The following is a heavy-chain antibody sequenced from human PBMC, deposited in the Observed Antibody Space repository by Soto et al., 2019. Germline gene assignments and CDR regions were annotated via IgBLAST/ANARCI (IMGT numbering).Heavy chain of an antibody. Sequence: QVQLQESGPGLLKPTQTLSLTCTVSGDSAYSRPHSWTWIRQLPDKGLEYIGYIFYSGTTYYNPSLKDRVTISLDTSKNQFYLSLTSVTAADTAVYYCAGPTSYFEYWGQGTLVNVSS. CDR2: IFYSGTT. CDR1: GDSAYSRPHS. V-gene: IGHV4-31*03. J-gene: IGHJ4*02. CDR3: AGPTSYFEY.